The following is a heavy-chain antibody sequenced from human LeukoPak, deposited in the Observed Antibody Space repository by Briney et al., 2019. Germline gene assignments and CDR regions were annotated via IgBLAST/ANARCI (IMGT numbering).Heavy chain of an antibody. V-gene: IGHV4-4*07. CDR2: IYTSGNT. J-gene: IGHJ4*02. D-gene: IGHD3-9*01. Sequence: SETLSLTCTVSGGSISSYYWSWIRQPAGKGLEWIGRIYTSGNTKYNPSLKRRVTLSVDKSKNQISLKLISVTAADTAVYYCARDALVYYTNTGYPLLYYFDSWGQGTLVTVSS. CDR1: GGSISSYY. CDR3: ARDALVYYTNTGYPLLYYFDS.